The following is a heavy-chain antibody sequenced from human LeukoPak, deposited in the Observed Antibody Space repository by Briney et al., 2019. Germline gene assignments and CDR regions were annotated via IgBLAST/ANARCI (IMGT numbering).Heavy chain of an antibody. V-gene: IGHV3-23*01. CDR1: RFTFCNYA. J-gene: IGHJ6*03. D-gene: IGHD6-19*01. Sequence: GGSLRLSCAASRFTFCNYAMSWVRQAPGEGLEWVSGITVSGGSTYYADSVKGRFTISRDNAKNSLYLQMNSLRDEDTAVYYCARGDSSGPDYYYYMDVWGKGTTVTISS. CDR3: ARGDSSGPDYYYYMDV. CDR2: ITVSGGST.